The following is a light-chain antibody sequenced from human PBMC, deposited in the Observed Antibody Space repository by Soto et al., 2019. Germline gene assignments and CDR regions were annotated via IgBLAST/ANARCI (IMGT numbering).Light chain of an antibody. CDR3: QQRTNWPPLT. J-gene: IGKJ4*01. CDR2: GAS. Sequence: EIVMTQSPATLSLSPGETATLSCRASQSVSSNLAWYQQKPGQAPSLLIYGASTRATDIPPRFSGSGSGTEFTLTITSLQSEDFAVYYCQQRTNWPPLTFGGGTKLEIK. CDR1: QSVSSN. V-gene: IGKV3-15*01.